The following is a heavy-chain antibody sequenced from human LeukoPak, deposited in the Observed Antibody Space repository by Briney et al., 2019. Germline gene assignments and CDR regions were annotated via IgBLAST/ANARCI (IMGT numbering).Heavy chain of an antibody. V-gene: IGHV3-23*01. CDR2: ISGSGGST. Sequence: GGSLRLSCVASGFSFTTHAMGWVRQAPGKGLEWVSHISGSGGSTKYSGSVKGRFTISRDNSKNTLYLQMNSLRAEDTAVYYCAKDLYYFDYWGQGTLVTVSS. D-gene: IGHD3-10*01. J-gene: IGHJ4*02. CDR3: AKDLYYFDY. CDR1: GFSFTTHA.